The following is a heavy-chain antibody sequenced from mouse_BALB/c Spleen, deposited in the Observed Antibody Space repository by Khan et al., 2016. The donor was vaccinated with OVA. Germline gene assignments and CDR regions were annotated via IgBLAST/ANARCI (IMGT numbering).Heavy chain of an antibody. V-gene: IGHV1-4*01. CDR1: GYTFTSYT. J-gene: IGHJ2*01. Sequence: QVQLQQSGAELARPGASVKVSCKASGYTFTSYTMHWLKQRPGQCLEWIGYINPSSGYTKYNQKFKDKATLTADKSSSTAYMQLSSLTSEDSAVYYCARTHERWGQGTTLTVSS. CDR3: ARTHER. CDR2: INPSSGYT.